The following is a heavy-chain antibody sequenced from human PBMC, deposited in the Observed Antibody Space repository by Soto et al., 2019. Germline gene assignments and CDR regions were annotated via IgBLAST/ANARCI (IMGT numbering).Heavy chain of an antibody. CDR1: GGSISSYY. J-gene: IGHJ4*02. CDR3: ARERYCTNGVCYADY. CDR2: IYYSGST. V-gene: IGHV4-59*01. Sequence: QVQLQESGPGLVKPSETLSLTCTVSGGSISSYYWSWIRQPPGKGLEWIGYIYYSGSTNYNPSLKSRVTISVDTSKNQFSLKLSSVTAADTAVYYCARERYCTNGVCYADYWCQGTLVTVSS. D-gene: IGHD2-8*01.